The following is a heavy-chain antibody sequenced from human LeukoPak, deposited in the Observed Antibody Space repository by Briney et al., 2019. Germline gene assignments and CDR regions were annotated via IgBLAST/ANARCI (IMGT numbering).Heavy chain of an antibody. J-gene: IGHJ4*02. CDR1: GFTFSSYE. Sequence: GGSLRLSCAASGFTFSSYEMNWVRQAPGKGLEWVSYVSGNGDTYYYGDSLRARFTISRDNAKNSLYLQMNSLRVEDTAVYYCVSAYARLVDHCGQGTLVTVSS. CDR2: VSGNGDTY. D-gene: IGHD3-16*01. CDR3: VSAYARLVDH. V-gene: IGHV3-48*03.